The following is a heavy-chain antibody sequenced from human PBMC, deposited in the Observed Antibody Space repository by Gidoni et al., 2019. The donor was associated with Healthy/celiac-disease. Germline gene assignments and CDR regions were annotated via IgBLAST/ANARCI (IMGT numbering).Heavy chain of an antibody. Sequence: EVQLVQSGAEVKKPGESLKISCKGSVYSFTSYWIGWVRQMPGKGLEWMGITYPGDSDTRYSPSFQGQVTISADKSISTAYLQWSSLKASDTAMYYCARHGVTYYYDSSGYSLWGQGTLVTVSS. V-gene: IGHV5-51*01. CDR2: TYPGDSDT. CDR3: ARHGVTYYYDSSGYSL. J-gene: IGHJ4*02. D-gene: IGHD3-22*01. CDR1: VYSFTSYW.